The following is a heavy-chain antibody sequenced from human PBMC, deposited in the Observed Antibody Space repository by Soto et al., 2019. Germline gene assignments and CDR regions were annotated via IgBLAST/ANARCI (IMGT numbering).Heavy chain of an antibody. CDR3: ARPLWRNDYNWGYFDL. Sequence: QVQLVESGGGVVQPGRSLRLSCAASGFTFSSYAMHWVRQAPGKGLEWVAVISYDGSNKYYADSVKGRFTISRDNSKNTMYLQMNSLRAEDPAVYYCARPLWRNDYNWGYFDLWGRGTLVPVSS. J-gene: IGHJ2*01. CDR2: ISYDGSNK. V-gene: IGHV3-30-3*01. D-gene: IGHD4-4*01. CDR1: GFTFSSYA.